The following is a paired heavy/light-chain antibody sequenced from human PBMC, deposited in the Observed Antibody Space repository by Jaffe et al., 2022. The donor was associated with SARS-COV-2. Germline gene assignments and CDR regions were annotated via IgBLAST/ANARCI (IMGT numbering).Heavy chain of an antibody. Sequence: QITLKESGPTLVKPTQTLTLTCALSGFSVNTSGVGVGWIRQSPGKALEWLAMIYWDDDKRFNPSLQHRLTITRDTSNNQVVLTVANMDPVDTATYFCAHAFSSTLGVAWRRFDFWGQGTLVTVSS. CDR3: AHAFSSTLGVAWRRFDF. CDR2: IYWDDDK. J-gene: IGHJ4*02. V-gene: IGHV2-5*02. CDR1: GFSVNTSGVG. D-gene: IGHD6-13*01.
Light chain of an antibody. CDR1: QSVGNN. Sequence: EIVVTQSPATLSVSPGERATLSCRASQSVGNNLAWYQRRPGQPPRLLIYGASTRATGFPARFSGSGSATEFTLTISSLQSEDVAVYFCQQYDNWPLTFGGGTTVEI. CDR3: QQYDNWPLT. V-gene: IGKV3-15*01. J-gene: IGKJ4*01. CDR2: GAS.